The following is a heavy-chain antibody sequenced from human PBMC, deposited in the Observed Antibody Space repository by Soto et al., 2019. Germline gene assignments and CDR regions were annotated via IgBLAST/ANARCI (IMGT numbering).Heavy chain of an antibody. V-gene: IGHV1-69*13. Sequence: SVKVSCKASGVTFSSYAISWVRQAPGQGLEWMGGIIPIFGTANYAQKFQGRVTITADESTSTAYMELSSLRSEDTAVYYCAQSYCSSTSSYCSHGMDVWGQGTTVTVSS. D-gene: IGHD2-2*01. J-gene: IGHJ6*02. CDR3: AQSYCSSTSSYCSHGMDV. CDR1: GVTFSSYA. CDR2: IIPIFGTA.